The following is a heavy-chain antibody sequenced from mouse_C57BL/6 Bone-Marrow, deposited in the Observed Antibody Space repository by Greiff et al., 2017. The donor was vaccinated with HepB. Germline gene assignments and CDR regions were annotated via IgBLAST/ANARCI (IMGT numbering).Heavy chain of an antibody. CDR3: ARERLRRGAWFAY. V-gene: IGHV5-4*01. CDR1: GFTFSSYA. CDR2: ISAGGSYT. J-gene: IGHJ3*01. D-gene: IGHD2-4*01. Sequence: EVHLVESGGGLVKPGGSLKLSCAASGFTFSSYAMSWVRQTPEKRLEWVATISAGGSYTYYTANLKGRFTISRDNAKNNLYLQRSHLKSEDTAMYYGARERLRRGAWFAYWGQGTLVTVSA.